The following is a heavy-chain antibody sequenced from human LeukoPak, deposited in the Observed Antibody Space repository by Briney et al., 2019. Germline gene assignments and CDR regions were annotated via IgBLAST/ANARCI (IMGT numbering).Heavy chain of an antibody. V-gene: IGHV3-48*03. CDR2: ISASGTLT. CDR3: ARDGTPIHSSGWVYMDV. Sequence: GGSLRLSCAASGFTFSSYELNWVRQAPGKGLEWISYISASGTLTHYADSVEGRFTISRDNAKNSLYLQMNSLRAEDTAVYYCARDGTPIHSSGWVYMDVWGKGTTVTISS. CDR1: GFTFSSYE. D-gene: IGHD6-25*01. J-gene: IGHJ6*04.